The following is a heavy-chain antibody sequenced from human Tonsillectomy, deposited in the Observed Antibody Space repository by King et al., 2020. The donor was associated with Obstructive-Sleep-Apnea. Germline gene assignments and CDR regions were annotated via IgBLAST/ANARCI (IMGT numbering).Heavy chain of an antibody. CDR2: ISYDGGNK. Sequence: VQLVESGGGAVQPGRSLRLSCVVSGFTFRSYSMHGVRQAPGKGLVWVAVISYDGGNKYYSESVKGRFTISRDNSKDTLYLQMNNLRPEDTAVFYCAGQLELPYYYYVMDVWGQGTTVTVSS. CDR1: GFTFRSYS. CDR3: AGQLELPYYYYVMDV. V-gene: IGHV3-30*04. D-gene: IGHD1-7*01. J-gene: IGHJ6*02.